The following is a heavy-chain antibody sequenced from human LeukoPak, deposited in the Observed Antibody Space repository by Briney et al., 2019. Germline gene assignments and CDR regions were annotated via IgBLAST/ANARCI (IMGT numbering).Heavy chain of an antibody. CDR1: GYTFTGYY. CDR3: ARDIVMVTYWFDP. CDR2: INPNSGGT. D-gene: IGHD5-18*01. J-gene: IGHJ5*02. Sequence: ASVKVSCKASGYTFTGYYMHWVRQAPGQGLEWMGWINPNSGGTNYAHKFQGRVTMTRDTSISTAYMELSRLRSVDTVVYYCARDIVMVTYWFDPGGQGTLVTVSS. V-gene: IGHV1-2*02.